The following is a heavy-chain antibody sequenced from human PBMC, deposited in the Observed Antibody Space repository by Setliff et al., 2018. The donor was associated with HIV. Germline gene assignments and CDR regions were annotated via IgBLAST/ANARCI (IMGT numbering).Heavy chain of an antibody. D-gene: IGHD3-10*01. Sequence: PGGSLRLSCAASGFTFNNYWMHWVRQAPGKGLVWVSRIMTDGGVTNYADSVKGRFTISRDNAKNTLYLQMNSLRAEDTAVYYCARDVIYGSGSCDYWGRGTLVTVSS. CDR1: GFTFNNYW. CDR3: ARDVIYGSGSCDY. CDR2: IMTDGGVT. J-gene: IGHJ4*02. V-gene: IGHV3-74*01.